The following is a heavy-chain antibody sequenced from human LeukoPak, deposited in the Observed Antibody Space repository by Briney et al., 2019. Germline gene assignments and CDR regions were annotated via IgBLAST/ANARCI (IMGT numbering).Heavy chain of an antibody. J-gene: IGHJ4*02. CDR2: LYCGGST. CDR1: GGSISTSCDY. V-gene: IGHV4-39*01. CDR3: ARRKDTTNYYFDY. D-gene: IGHD5-18*01. Sequence: SEILSLTCSVSGGSISTSCDYWGWIRQPPGRGLECIGSLYCGGSTYYSPSLKSRVTISVDTSKNQFSLRLTSVTAADTAVYYCARRKDTTNYYFDYWGQGTLVTVSS.